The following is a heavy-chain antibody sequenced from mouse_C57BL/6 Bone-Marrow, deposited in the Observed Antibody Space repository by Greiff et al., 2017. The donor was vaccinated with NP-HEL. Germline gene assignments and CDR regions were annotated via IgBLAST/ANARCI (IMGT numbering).Heavy chain of an antibody. CDR1: GYSITSGYY. Sequence: EVKLQESGPGLVKPSQSLSLTCSVTGYSITSGYYWNWIRQFPGNKLEWMGYISYDGSNKYNPSLKNRISIPRDTSTYQFFLKLNSVTTEDTATYYCARDLGYWGQGTTLTVSS. CDR3: ARDLGY. CDR2: ISYDGSN. J-gene: IGHJ2*01. D-gene: IGHD4-1*01. V-gene: IGHV3-6*01.